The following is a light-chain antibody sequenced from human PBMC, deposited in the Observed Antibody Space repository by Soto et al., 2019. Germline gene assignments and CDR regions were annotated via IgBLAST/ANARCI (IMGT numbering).Light chain of an antibody. CDR2: STN. CDR1: TGAVTSGYY. CDR3: LLYYGGQVGV. Sequence: QAVVTQEPSLTVSPGGTVTLTCATSTGAVTSGYYPNWFQQKPGRAPRALIYSTNNKYSWTPARFSGSLLGGKAALTLSGVQPEDEADYYCLLYYGGQVGVFGGGIKLTVL. V-gene: IGLV7-43*01. J-gene: IGLJ2*01.